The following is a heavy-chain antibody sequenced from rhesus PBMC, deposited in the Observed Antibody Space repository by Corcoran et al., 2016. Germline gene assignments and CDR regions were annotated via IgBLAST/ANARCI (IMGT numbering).Heavy chain of an antibody. Sequence: QVTLKESGPALVKPPPTLTLTCTFSGFSLTTSGMSVGWLRHPPGKALECLTSIYWNDGKLYRTALKSSITTSKDISKVQGLLAITNVDAVDTARYYWERLRGHSTAGFDYGGQGVLVTVSA. V-gene: IGHV2S1*01. CDR2: IYWNDGK. CDR1: GFSLTTSGMS. J-gene: IGHJ4*01. D-gene: IGHD2-15*01. CDR3: ERLRGHSTAGFDY.